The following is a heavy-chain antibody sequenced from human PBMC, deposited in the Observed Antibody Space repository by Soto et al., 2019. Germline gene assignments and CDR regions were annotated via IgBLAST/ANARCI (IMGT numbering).Heavy chain of an antibody. CDR3: ARASVIVVLPAAIPGY. CDR2: INAGNGNT. V-gene: IGHV1-3*01. D-gene: IGHD2-2*01. J-gene: IGHJ4*02. CDR1: GYTFTSYA. Sequence: QVQLVQSGAEVKKPGASVKVSCKASGYTFTSYAMHWVRQGPGQRLEWMGWINAGNGNTKYSQKFQGRVTITRDTSASTAYMELSSLRSEDTAVYYCARASVIVVLPAAIPGYWGQGTLVTVSP.